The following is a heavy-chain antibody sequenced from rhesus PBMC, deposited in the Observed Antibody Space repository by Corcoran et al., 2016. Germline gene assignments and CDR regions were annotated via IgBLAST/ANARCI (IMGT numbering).Heavy chain of an antibody. V-gene: IGHV2S2*01. CDR1: GFSLITPGMR. CDR2: IDWDDDK. J-gene: IGHJ4*01. Sequence: QVTLQESGPALVKPTQTLTLTCPFSGFSLITPGMRVHLIRQPPGKALEWLDRIDWDDDKDYRTSLKSRLTISKDTSKKQVVLTMTNMDPVDTATYYCARANSGSWKFDYWGQGVLVTVSS. D-gene: IGHD6-25*01. CDR3: ARANSGSWKFDY.